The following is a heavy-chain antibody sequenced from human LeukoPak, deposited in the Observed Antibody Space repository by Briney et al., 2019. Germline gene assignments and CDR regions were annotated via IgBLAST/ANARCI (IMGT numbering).Heavy chain of an antibody. CDR2: FDPEDGET. D-gene: IGHD6-13*01. J-gene: IGHJ1*01. CDR3: ATQQLVRFVLRFQH. CDR1: GYTLTELS. Sequence: ASVKVSCKVSGYTLTELSMQWVRQAPGKGLEWMGRFDPEDGETIYAQKFQGRVTMTEDTSTNTAYMELSSLRSEDTAVYYCATQQLVRFVLRFQHWGQGTLVTVSS. V-gene: IGHV1-24*01.